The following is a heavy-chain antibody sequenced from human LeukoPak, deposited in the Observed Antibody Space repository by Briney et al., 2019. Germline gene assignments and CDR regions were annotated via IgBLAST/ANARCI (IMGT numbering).Heavy chain of an antibody. V-gene: IGHV3-53*01. CDR1: GFTVSSNY. Sequence: GGSLRLSCAASGFTVSSNYMSWVRQAPGKGLGWVSVIYSGGSTYYADSVKGRFTISRDNAKNSLYLQMNSLRAEDTAVYYCARGASSSWYDYWGQGTLVTVSS. D-gene: IGHD6-13*01. CDR3: ARGASSSWYDY. J-gene: IGHJ4*02. CDR2: IYSGGST.